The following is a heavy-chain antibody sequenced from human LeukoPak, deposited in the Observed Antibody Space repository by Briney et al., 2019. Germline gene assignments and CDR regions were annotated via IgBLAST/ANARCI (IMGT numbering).Heavy chain of an antibody. V-gene: IGHV3-23*01. D-gene: IGHD2-15*01. CDR1: GFTFSSYA. CDR3: ARAAGYCSGGSCYFYYFDY. Sequence: GGSLRLSCAASGFTFSSYAMSWVRQAPGKGLEWVSAISGSGGSTYYADSVKGRLTISRDNSKNTLYLQMNSLRAEDTAVYYCARAAGYCSGGSCYFYYFDYWGQGTLVTVSS. CDR2: ISGSGGST. J-gene: IGHJ4*02.